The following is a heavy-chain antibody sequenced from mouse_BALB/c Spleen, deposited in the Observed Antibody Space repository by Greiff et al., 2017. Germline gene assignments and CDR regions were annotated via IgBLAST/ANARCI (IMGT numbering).Heavy chain of an antibody. J-gene: IGHJ4*01. CDR3: ALIATRYCYAMDY. D-gene: IGHD1-2*01. CDR1: GYTFTSYT. Sequence: QVQLQQSGAELARPGASVKMSCKASGYTFTSYTMHWVKQRPGQGLEWIGYINPSSGYTNYNQKFKDKATLTADKSSSTAYMQLSSLTSEDSAVYYCALIATRYCYAMDYWGQGTSVTVSS. V-gene: IGHV1-4*01. CDR2: INPSSGYT.